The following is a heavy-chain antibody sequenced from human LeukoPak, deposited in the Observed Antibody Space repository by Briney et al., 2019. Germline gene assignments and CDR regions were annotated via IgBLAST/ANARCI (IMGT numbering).Heavy chain of an antibody. D-gene: IGHD3-3*01. CDR2: ISAYNGNT. V-gene: IGHV1-18*01. CDR3: ARDPEGITIFGVVTLYYMDV. CDR1: GGTFSSYA. J-gene: IGHJ6*03. Sequence: ASVKVSCKASGGTFSSYAISWVRQAPGQGLEWMGWISAYNGNTNYAQKLQGRVTMTTDTSTSTAYMELRSLRSDDTAVYYCARDPEGITIFGVVTLYYMDVWGKGTTVTVSS.